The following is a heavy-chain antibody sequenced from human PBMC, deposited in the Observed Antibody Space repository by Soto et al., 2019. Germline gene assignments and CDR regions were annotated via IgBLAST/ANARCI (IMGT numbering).Heavy chain of an antibody. J-gene: IGHJ4*02. CDR1: GYSNSIYA. V-gene: IGHV3-23*01. CDR3: AKEGVLLWFGELAYFDY. D-gene: IGHD3-10*01. CDR2: ISGSGGST. Sequence: GLLRLSCAASGYSNSIYARSWGRQNKGKGLEWVSAISGSGGSTYYADSVKGRFTISRDNSKNTLYLQMNSLRAEDTAVYYCAKEGVLLWFGELAYFDYWGQGTLVTVSS.